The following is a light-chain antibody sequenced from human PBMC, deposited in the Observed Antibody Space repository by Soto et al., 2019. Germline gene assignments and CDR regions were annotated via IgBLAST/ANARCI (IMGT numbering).Light chain of an antibody. CDR1: QSLLYNNTYNY. CDR2: EAS. J-gene: IGKJ1*01. Sequence: EIVMTQSPLTLPVTPGEPASISCRSSQSLLYNNTYNYLDWYVQKPGQSPQLLISEASNLASGVPSRFSGSGSGTEFTLTISGLQPDDFATYYCQNYNGDSRTFGQGTKVDIK. CDR3: QNYNGDSRT. V-gene: IGKV2-28*01.